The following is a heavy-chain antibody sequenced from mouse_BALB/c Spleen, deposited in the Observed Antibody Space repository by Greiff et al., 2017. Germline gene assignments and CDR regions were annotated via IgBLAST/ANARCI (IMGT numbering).Heavy chain of an antibody. V-gene: IGHV3-2*02. J-gene: IGHJ3*01. D-gene: IGHD2-4*01. CDR2: ISYSGST. Sequence: EVQLVESGPGLVKPSQSLSLTCTVTGYSITSDYAWNWIRQFPGNKLEWMGYISYSGSTSYNPSLKSRISITRDTSKNQFFLQLNSVTTEDTATYYCARGDYVGAWFAYWGQGTLVTVSA. CDR1: GYSITSDYA. CDR3: ARGDYVGAWFAY.